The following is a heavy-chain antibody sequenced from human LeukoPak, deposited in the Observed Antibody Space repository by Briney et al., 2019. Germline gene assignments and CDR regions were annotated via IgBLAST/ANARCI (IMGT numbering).Heavy chain of an antibody. D-gene: IGHD1-1*01. Sequence: PSETLSLTCTTSGVSISRFYWSWVRQPPGKGLEWIGNIYSGVPTYFNPSLKSRVDISVDTSKNQFSLNLTSVTAADTAMYYCVQTTGWPGFDYWGQGILVTVSS. CDR3: VQTTGWPGFDY. J-gene: IGHJ4*02. V-gene: IGHV4-4*09. CDR1: GVSISRFY. CDR2: IYSGVPT.